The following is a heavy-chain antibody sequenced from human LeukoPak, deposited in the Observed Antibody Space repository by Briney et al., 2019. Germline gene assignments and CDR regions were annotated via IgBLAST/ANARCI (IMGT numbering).Heavy chain of an antibody. Sequence: SETLSLTCTVSGGSISSYCWSWIRQPAGKGLEWIGRIYTSGSTNYNPSLKSRVTMSVDTSKNQFSLKLSSVTAADTAVYYCARSFSGSYYNATSRLTYYYYGMDVWGQGTLVTVSS. V-gene: IGHV4-4*07. J-gene: IGHJ6*02. CDR3: ARSFSGSYYNATSRLTYYYYGMDV. CDR2: IYTSGST. CDR1: GGSISSYC. D-gene: IGHD3-10*01.